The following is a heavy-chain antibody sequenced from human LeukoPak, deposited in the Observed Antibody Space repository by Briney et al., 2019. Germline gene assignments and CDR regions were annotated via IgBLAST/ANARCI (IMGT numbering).Heavy chain of an antibody. CDR1: GFTFSNYW. D-gene: IGHD1-1*01. V-gene: IGHV3-74*01. CDR2: INSDGSST. CDR3: TRTTTTADWYFDL. Sequence: GGSLRLSCAVSGFTFSNYWMYWVRQAPGKRLVWVARINSDGSSTTYADSVEGRFTISRDNTKSMLHLQMHSLRVDDSAVYSCTRTTTTADWYFDLWGRGTLVTVSS. J-gene: IGHJ2*01.